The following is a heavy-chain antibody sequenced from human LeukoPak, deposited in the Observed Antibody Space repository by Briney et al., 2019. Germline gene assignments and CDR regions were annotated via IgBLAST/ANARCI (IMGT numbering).Heavy chain of an antibody. Sequence: GGSLRLSCAASGFTFSSYAMSWVRQAPGKGLEWVSAISDSGDSTYYADSVKGRFTISRDNSKNTLYLQMNSLRAEDTAVHYCAKGGDYVDYIDYWGQGTLVTASS. V-gene: IGHV3-23*01. CDR1: GFTFSSYA. J-gene: IGHJ4*02. CDR2: ISDSGDST. D-gene: IGHD4-17*01. CDR3: AKGGDYVDYIDY.